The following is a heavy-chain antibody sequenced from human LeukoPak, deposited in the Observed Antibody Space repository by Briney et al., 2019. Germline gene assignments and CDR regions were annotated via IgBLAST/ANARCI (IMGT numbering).Heavy chain of an antibody. V-gene: IGHV3-11*04. D-gene: IGHD6-6*01. CDR1: GFTFRDYY. CDR2: ISSSGSTI. CDR3: ARRYSSSPLDY. Sequence: GGSLRLSCAASGFTFRDYYMSWIRQAPGKGLEWVSYISSSGSTIHYADSVKGRFTISRDNAKNSLYLQMNSLRAEDTAVYYCARRYSSSPLDYWGQGTLVTVSS. J-gene: IGHJ4*02.